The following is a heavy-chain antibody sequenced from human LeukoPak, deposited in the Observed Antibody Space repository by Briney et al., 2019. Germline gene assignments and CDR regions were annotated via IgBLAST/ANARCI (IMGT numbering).Heavy chain of an antibody. CDR1: GFTFDDYA. Sequence: GRSLRLSCAASGFTFDDYAMHWVRQAPGKGPEWVSGISWNSGSIGYADSVKGRLTISRDNANNSLYLQMNSLRAEDTALYYCAKDYRGWYFSFGMDVWGQGTTVTVSS. D-gene: IGHD6-19*01. V-gene: IGHV3-9*01. CDR2: ISWNSGSI. J-gene: IGHJ6*02. CDR3: AKDYRGWYFSFGMDV.